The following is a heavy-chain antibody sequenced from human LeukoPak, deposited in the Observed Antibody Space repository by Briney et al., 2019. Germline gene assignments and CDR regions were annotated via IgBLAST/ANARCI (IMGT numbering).Heavy chain of an antibody. V-gene: IGHV4-34*01. CDR2: INHSGST. J-gene: IGHJ4*02. Sequence: SETLSLTCAVYGGSFSGYYWSWIRQPPGKGLEWIGEINHSGSTNYNPSLKSRVTISVDTSKNQFSLKLNSVTAADTAVYYCARGVVTRSPPHIVVVTAIRFFDYWGQGTPVTVSS. D-gene: IGHD2-21*02. CDR1: GGSFSGYY. CDR3: ARGVVTRSPPHIVVVTAIRFFDY.